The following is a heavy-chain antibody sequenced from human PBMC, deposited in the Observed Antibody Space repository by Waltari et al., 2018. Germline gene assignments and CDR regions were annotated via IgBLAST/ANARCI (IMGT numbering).Heavy chain of an antibody. CDR1: GFRLISHE. Sequence: LVESGGGLVQPGGYLTLLCAASGFRLISHEMSWFRQAQGKGQELISYIRERGTEGGDSDSVKGRFTSARDNAKNSLYLQMNSLRAEDTAMYFCARDYARVGEGFDVWGQGTMATVSS. CDR2: IRERGTEG. D-gene: IGHD3-10*02. V-gene: IGHV3-48*03. J-gene: IGHJ3*01. CDR3: ARDYARVGEGFDV.